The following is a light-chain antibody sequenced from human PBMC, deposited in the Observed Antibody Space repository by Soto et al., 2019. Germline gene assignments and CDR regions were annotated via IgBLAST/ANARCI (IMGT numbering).Light chain of an antibody. Sequence: QSVLIQPPSASGTPGQRVTISCSGSSSNIGSNTVNWYQQLPGTAPKLLIYSNNQRPSGVPGRFSGSKSGTSASLAISGLQSEDEADYYCAAWDDSLNAPWVFGGGTKVTVL. CDR2: SNN. CDR1: SSNIGSNT. CDR3: AAWDDSLNAPWV. V-gene: IGLV1-44*01. J-gene: IGLJ3*02.